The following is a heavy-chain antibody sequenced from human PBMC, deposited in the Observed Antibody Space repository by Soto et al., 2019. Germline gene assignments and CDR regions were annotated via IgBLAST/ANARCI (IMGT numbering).Heavy chain of an antibody. CDR1: GYTFTSYA. V-gene: IGHV1-3*01. Sequence: ASVKVSCKASGYTFTSYAMHWVRQAPGQRLEWMGWINAGNGNTKYSQKFQGRVTITRDTSASTAYMELSSLRSEDTAVYYCARSGSSTSCFDPWGQGTLVTVSS. CDR2: INAGNGNT. D-gene: IGHD2-2*01. CDR3: ARSGSSTSCFDP. J-gene: IGHJ5*02.